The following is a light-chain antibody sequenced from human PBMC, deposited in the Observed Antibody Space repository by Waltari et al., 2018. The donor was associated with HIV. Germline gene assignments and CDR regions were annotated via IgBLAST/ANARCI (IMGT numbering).Light chain of an antibody. CDR1: TGVVGSFHT. CDR2: DVN. V-gene: IGLV2-23*02. Sequence: QSVLTQPASVSGSTGPSINISCSCTTGVVGSFHTQSCYRQTHPGTVPSLLIHDVNKRPSGISPRLSGSKSGSTASLTISGLQADDEAYYYCCSFGPRTTWLFGGGTKVTV. CDR3: CSFGPRTTWL. J-gene: IGLJ3*02.